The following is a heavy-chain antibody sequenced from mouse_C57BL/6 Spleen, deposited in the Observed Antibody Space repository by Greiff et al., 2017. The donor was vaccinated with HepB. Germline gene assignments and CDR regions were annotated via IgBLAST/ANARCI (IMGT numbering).Heavy chain of an antibody. Sequence: QVQLQQPGAELVKPGASVKLSCKASGYTFTSYWMQWVKQRPGQGLEWIGEIDPSDSYTNYNQKFKGKATLTVDTSSSTAYMQLSSLTSEDSAVYYCARRGYYYGSSRYYFDYWGQGTTLTVSS. V-gene: IGHV1-50*01. J-gene: IGHJ2*01. CDR2: IDPSDSYT. D-gene: IGHD1-1*01. CDR1: GYTFTSYW. CDR3: ARRGYYYGSSRYYFDY.